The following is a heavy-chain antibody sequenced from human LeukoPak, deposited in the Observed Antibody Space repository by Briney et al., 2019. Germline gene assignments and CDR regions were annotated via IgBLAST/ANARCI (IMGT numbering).Heavy chain of an antibody. CDR2: ISAYNGNT. Sequence: GASVKVSCKASGNTFTSYGISWVRQAPGQGLEWMGWISAYNGNTNYAQKLQGRVTMTTDTSTSTAYMELRSLRSDDTAVYYCARGATGVLRYFDWLFEHDYWGQGTLVTVSS. CDR1: GNTFTSYG. J-gene: IGHJ4*02. D-gene: IGHD3-9*01. CDR3: ARGATGVLRYFDWLFEHDY. V-gene: IGHV1-18*01.